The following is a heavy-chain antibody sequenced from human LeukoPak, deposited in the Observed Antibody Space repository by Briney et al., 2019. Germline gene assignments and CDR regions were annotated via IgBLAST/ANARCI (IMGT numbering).Heavy chain of an antibody. CDR1: GFIFSKYG. CDR2: IRYDGTNQ. Sequence: GGSLRLSCAVSGFIFSKYGMHWVRQAPGKGLEWVTFIRYDGTNQFYADSVKGRFTISRDNSKNTLYLQVNSLRPEDTAVYFCAKDEFEDTSLVFDNRGQGTLVTVSS. J-gene: IGHJ4*02. V-gene: IGHV3-30*02. CDR3: AKDEFEDTSLVFDN. D-gene: IGHD3-10*01.